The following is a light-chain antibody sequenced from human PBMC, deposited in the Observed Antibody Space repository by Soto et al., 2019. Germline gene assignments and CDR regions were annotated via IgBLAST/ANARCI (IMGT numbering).Light chain of an antibody. CDR3: QKYNRAPRT. Sequence: DIQMTQSPSSLSASVGDRVTITCRASQGISSYLAWYQQKPGKVPKLLIYAASTLQSGVPSRFSGSGSGAHFTLTISSLQPEDVATYYCQKYNRAPRTFGQGTKVEIK. J-gene: IGKJ1*01. CDR1: QGISSY. CDR2: AAS. V-gene: IGKV1-27*01.